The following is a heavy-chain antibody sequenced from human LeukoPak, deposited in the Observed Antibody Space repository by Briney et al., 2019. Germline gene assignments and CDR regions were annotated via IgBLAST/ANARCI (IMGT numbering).Heavy chain of an antibody. Sequence: RGESLKISCKGSGHSFTNYWIGWVRQMPGKGLEWMGIIYPGDSDTRYSPSFQGQVTISVDKSISTAYLQWSSLKASDTAMYYCARQKHDVLTGYHPTFYYYHAMDVWGQGTTVTVSS. CDR2: IYPGDSDT. V-gene: IGHV5-51*01. CDR3: ARQKHDVLTGYHPTFYYYHAMDV. D-gene: IGHD3-9*01. CDR1: GHSFTNYW. J-gene: IGHJ6*02.